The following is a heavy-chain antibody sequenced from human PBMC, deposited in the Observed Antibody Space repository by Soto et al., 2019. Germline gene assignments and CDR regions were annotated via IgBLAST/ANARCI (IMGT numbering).Heavy chain of an antibody. CDR2: IYYSGST. D-gene: IGHD2-2*01. J-gene: IGHJ5*02. Sequence: QLQLQESGPGLVKPSETLSLTCTVSGGSISSSSYYWGWIRQPPGKGLEWIGSIYYSGSTYYNPSLKSRVTTTVDTSKNQFSLKLSSVTAADTAVYYCARGQYQLLLDLRNWFDPWGQGTLVTVSS. CDR1: GGSISSSSYY. V-gene: IGHV4-39*01. CDR3: ARGQYQLLLDLRNWFDP.